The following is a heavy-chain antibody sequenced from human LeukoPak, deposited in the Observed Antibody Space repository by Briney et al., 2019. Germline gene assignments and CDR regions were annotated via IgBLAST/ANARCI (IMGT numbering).Heavy chain of an antibody. Sequence: PGGSLRLSCAASGFMFSNYAMSWVRQAPGKGLERVSGITSSGGDTFSADSVKGRFTISRDNSKDTLYLQMNSLRAEDTAVYYCAASLPNIVVVPATKGPFGYWGQGALVTVSS. D-gene: IGHD2-2*01. CDR1: GFMFSNYA. V-gene: IGHV3-23*01. J-gene: IGHJ4*02. CDR2: ITSSGGDT. CDR3: AASLPNIVVVPATKGPFGY.